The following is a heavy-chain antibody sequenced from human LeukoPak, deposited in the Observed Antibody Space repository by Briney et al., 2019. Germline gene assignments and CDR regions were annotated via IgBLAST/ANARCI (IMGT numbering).Heavy chain of an antibody. CDR2: IYHSGST. V-gene: IGHV4-38-2*02. Sequence: SETLSLTCTVSGGSISSYYWGWIRQPPGKGLEWIGSIYHSGSTYYNPSLKSRVTISVDTSKNQFSLKLSSVTAADTAVYYCARDVVLATTDWGQGTLVTVSS. J-gene: IGHJ4*02. CDR1: GGSISSYY. D-gene: IGHD1-26*01. CDR3: ARDVVLATTD.